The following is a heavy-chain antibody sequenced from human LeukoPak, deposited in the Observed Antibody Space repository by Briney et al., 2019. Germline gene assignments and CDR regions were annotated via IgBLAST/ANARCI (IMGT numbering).Heavy chain of an antibody. CDR2: IYYSGST. CDR3: ARLMTIFGVAYLDY. D-gene: IGHD3-3*01. CDR1: GGSISSSSYY. V-gene: IGHV4-39*01. Sequence: PSETLSLTCTVSGGSISSSSYYWGWIRQPPGKGLEWIGSIYYSGSTYYNPSLKSRVTISVDTSKYQFSLKLSSVTAADTAVYYCARLMTIFGVAYLDYWGQGTLVTVSS. J-gene: IGHJ4*02.